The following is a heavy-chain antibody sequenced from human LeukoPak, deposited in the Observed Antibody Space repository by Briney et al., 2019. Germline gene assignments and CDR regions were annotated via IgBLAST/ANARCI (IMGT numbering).Heavy chain of an antibody. CDR3: ARAGYCSSTSCSTKGFDY. D-gene: IGHD2-2*01. J-gene: IGHJ4*02. CDR1: GYTFTSYD. CDR2: MNPNSGNT. Sequence: ASVKVSCTASGYTFTSYDINWVRQATGQGLEWMGWMNPNSGNTGYAQKFQGRVTMTRNTSISTAYMELSSLRSEDTAVYYCARAGYCSSTSCSTKGFDYWGQGTLVTVSS. V-gene: IGHV1-8*01.